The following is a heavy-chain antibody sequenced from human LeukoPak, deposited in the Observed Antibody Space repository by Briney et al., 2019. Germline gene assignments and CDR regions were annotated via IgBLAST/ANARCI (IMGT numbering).Heavy chain of an antibody. CDR1: GGSISSYY. D-gene: IGHD4/OR15-4a*01. CDR2: IYYSGST. V-gene: IGHV4-59*08. J-gene: IGHJ3*02. Sequence: SETLSLTCTVSGGSISSYYWSWIRQPPGKGLEWIGYIYYSGSTNYNPSLKSRVTISVDTSKNQFSLKLSSVTAADTPVYYCARQRANDAFDIWGQGTMVTVSS. CDR3: ARQRANDAFDI.